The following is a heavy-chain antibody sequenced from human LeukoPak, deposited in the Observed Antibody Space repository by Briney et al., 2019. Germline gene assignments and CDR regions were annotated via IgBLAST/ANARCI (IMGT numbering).Heavy chain of an antibody. V-gene: IGHV4-34*01. Sequence: SETLSLTCAVYGGSFSGYYWSWIRQPPGKGLEWIGEINHSGSTNYNPSLKSRVTISVDTSKNQFSLKLSSVTAADTAVYYCARGRLRIRWFDPWGQGTLVTVSS. J-gene: IGHJ5*02. CDR2: INHSGST. D-gene: IGHD3-3*02. CDR1: GGSFSGYY. CDR3: ARGRLRIRWFDP.